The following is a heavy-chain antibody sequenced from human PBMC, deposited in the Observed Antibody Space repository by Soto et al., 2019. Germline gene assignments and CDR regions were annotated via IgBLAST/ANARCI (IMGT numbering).Heavy chain of an antibody. D-gene: IGHD6-13*01. CDR3: ASDSYSSSLRRYYGMDV. CDR1: GGTFSSYA. J-gene: IGHJ6*02. Sequence: QVQLVQSGAEVKKPGSSVKVSCKASGGTFSSYAISWVRQAPGQGLEWMGGIIPIFGTANYAQKFQGRVTITADESTSTAYMELSSLSSEDTAVYYCASDSYSSSLRRYYGMDVWGQGTTVTVSS. CDR2: IIPIFGTA. V-gene: IGHV1-69*01.